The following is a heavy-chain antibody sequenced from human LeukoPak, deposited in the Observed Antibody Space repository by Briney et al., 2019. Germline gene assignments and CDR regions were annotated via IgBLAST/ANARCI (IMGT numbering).Heavy chain of an antibody. V-gene: IGHV1-58*02. Sequence: ASVTVSCKSSGFTFTISAMQWVRQARGQRLEWIGWIVVGSGNTNYAQKFQERVTITRDMSTSTAYMELSSLRSEDTAVYYCAADSDGYNVGDAFDIWGQGTMVTVSS. CDR1: GFTFTISA. CDR2: IVVGSGNT. J-gene: IGHJ3*02. CDR3: AADSDGYNVGDAFDI. D-gene: IGHD5-24*01.